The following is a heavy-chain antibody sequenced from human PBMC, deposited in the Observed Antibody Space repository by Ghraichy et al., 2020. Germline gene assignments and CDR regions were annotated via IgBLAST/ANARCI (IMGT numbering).Heavy chain of an antibody. CDR2: IWYDGSNK. CDR1: GFTFSSYG. J-gene: IGHJ4*02. V-gene: IGHV3-33*01. D-gene: IGHD3-16*01. Sequence: GGSLRLSCAASGFTFSSYGMHWVRQAPGKGLEWVEVIWYDGSNKYYADTVKGRFTISRDNSKNTLYLQMNSLRAEDTAVYYCARDNLRGIRMSTYFDYWGQGTLVTVSS. CDR3: ARDNLRGIRMSTYFDY.